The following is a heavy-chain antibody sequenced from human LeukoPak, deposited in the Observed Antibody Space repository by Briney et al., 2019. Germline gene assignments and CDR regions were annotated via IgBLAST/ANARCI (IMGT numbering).Heavy chain of an antibody. CDR2: IKQDGNEK. V-gene: IGHV3-7*03. Sequence: GGSLRLSCAASGFTFSGYWMSWVRQTPEKGLEWVANIKQDGNEKYYVDSVKGRFTISKDNAKNSLYLQMNSLRAEDTALYHCARNNGMDVWGQGTTVIVSS. J-gene: IGHJ6*02. CDR1: GFTFSGYW. CDR3: ARNNGMDV.